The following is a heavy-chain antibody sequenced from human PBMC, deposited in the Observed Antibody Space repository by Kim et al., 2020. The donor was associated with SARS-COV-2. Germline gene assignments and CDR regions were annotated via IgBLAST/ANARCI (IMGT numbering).Heavy chain of an antibody. V-gene: IGHV1-8*01. CDR1: GYTFTSYD. J-gene: IGHJ4*02. CDR3: ARGQVQLWYVLAINPWASITAYYFDY. Sequence: ASVKVSCKASGYTFTSYDINWVRQATGQGLEWMGWMNPNSGNTGYAQKFQGRVTMTRNTSISTAYMELSSLRSEDTAVYYCARGQVQLWYVLAINPWASITAYYFDYWGQGTLVTVSS. CDR2: MNPNSGNT. D-gene: IGHD5-18*01.